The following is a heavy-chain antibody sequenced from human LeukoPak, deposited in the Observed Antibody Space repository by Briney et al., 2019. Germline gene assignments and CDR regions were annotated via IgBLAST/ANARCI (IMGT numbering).Heavy chain of an antibody. CDR3: AREELGLRPGYYYYYGMDV. CDR1: GYTFTGYY. CDR2: INPNSGGT. V-gene: IGHV1-2*04. D-gene: IGHD4-17*01. J-gene: IGHJ6*02. Sequence: ASVKVSCKASGYTFTGYYMHWVRQAPGQGLEWMGWINPNSGGTNYAQKFQGWVTMTRDTSISTAYMELSRLRSDDTAAYYCAREELGLRPGYYYYYGMDVWGQGTTVTVSS.